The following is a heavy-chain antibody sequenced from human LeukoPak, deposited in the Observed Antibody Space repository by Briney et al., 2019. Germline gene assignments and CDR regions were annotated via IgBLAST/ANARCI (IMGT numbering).Heavy chain of an antibody. Sequence: SETLSLTCTVSGGSISSSSYYWGWIRQPPGKGLEWIGSIYYSGNTYYNPSLKSRVTMSVDTSKNQFSLKLSSVTAADTAVYYCARGNYYRGPFDYWGQGTLVTVSS. V-gene: IGHV4-39*01. CDR1: GGSISSSSYY. CDR2: IYYSGNT. D-gene: IGHD3-10*01. CDR3: ARGNYYRGPFDY. J-gene: IGHJ4*02.